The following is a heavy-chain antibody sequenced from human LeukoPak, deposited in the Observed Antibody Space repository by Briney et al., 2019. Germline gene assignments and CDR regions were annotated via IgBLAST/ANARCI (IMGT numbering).Heavy chain of an antibody. CDR2: ISWNSGSI. V-gene: IGHV3-9*01. CDR1: GFTFDDYA. J-gene: IGHJ4*02. CDR3: GREWAVDF. Sequence: GGSLRLSCAASGFTFDDYAMHWVRQAPWKGLEWVSGISWNSGSITYADSVKGRFTISRDNAKNSLYLQMNSLRVEDTAVYYCGREWAVDFWGQGTLVTVSS.